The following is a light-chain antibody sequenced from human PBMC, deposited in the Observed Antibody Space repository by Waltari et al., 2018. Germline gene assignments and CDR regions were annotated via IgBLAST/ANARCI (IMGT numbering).Light chain of an antibody. J-gene: IGKJ2*01. CDR2: LVS. V-gene: IGKV2-28*01. CDR1: QRLLHSNGYNY. Sequence: EIVLTQSPLSLPVTPGEPASISCRSSQRLLHSNGYNYLDWYLQKPGQSPQLLIYLVSTRVSGVPDRFSGSGSGTDFTLKINRVEAEDVGVYYCMQALQTPRTFGQGTKLEIK. CDR3: MQALQTPRT.